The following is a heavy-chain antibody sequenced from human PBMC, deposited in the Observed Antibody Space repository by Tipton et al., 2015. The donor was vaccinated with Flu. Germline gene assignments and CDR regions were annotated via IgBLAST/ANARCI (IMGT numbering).Heavy chain of an antibody. J-gene: IGHJ4*02. V-gene: IGHV4-38-2*02. CDR3: ARGNYDSLTGYYAGGFYYFDS. D-gene: IGHD3-9*01. Sequence: TLSLTCTVSGDSMRSDYFWAWTRQAPGKGLEWFGNIHYRGSPHYNPSLKSRVTISIDTSKHQFSLRRRSATAADTALYYCARGNYDSLTGYYAGGFYYFDSWGQGTLGTVSS. CDR1: GDSMRSDYF. CDR2: IHYRGSP.